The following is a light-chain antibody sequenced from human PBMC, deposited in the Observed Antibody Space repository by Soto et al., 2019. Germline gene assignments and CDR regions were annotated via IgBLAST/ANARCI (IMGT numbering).Light chain of an antibody. Sequence: QSALTQPPSASGSPGQSVTMSCTGTSSDVGAYNYVSWYQQHAGKAPKLVIYEVTKRPSGVPDRFSGSKSANTTSLTVSGLQAEDEADYYCSSFASSNTWVFGGGPKVTVL. V-gene: IGLV2-8*01. CDR2: EVT. CDR1: SSDVGAYNY. CDR3: SSFASSNTWV. J-gene: IGLJ3*02.